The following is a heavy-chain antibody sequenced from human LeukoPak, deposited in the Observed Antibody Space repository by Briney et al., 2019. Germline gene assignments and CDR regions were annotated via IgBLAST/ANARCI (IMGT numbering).Heavy chain of an antibody. CDR2: INHSGST. J-gene: IGHJ4*02. Sequence: SETLSLTCAVYGGSFSGYYWSWIRQPPGKGVEWIGEINHSGSTNYNPSLKSRVTISVDTSKSQFSRKLSSVTAADTAVYSCARGSGSSWYVRWGQGTLVTVSS. V-gene: IGHV4-34*01. D-gene: IGHD6-13*01. CDR3: ARGSGSSWYVR. CDR1: GGSFSGYY.